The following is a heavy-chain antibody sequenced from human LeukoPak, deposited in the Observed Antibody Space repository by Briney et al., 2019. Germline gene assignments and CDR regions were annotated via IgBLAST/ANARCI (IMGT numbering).Heavy chain of an antibody. CDR1: GFTFSSYA. CDR2: ISGSGGNT. Sequence: GGSLRLSCAASGFTFSSYAMSWVRQAPGKGLEWVSGISGSGGNTYYADSVKGRFTISRDNSKNTLYVQVNSLGTEDTAAYYCAKGSYYDSSGSFYFDYWGQGALVTVSS. V-gene: IGHV3-23*01. D-gene: IGHD3-22*01. J-gene: IGHJ4*02. CDR3: AKGSYYDSSGSFYFDY.